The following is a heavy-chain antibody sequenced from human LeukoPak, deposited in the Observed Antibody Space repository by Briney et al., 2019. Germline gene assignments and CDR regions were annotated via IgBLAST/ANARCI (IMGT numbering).Heavy chain of an antibody. CDR1: GGSVRSYY. V-gene: IGHV4-59*02. J-gene: IGHJ4*02. Sequence: PSETPSLTCTVSGGSVRSYYWSWIRQPPGKGLEWIGYIYYSGSTNYNPSLKSRVAISVDKSKSQFSLKVNSVTAADTAVYYCARDRFGELHWGQGTLVTVSS. CDR3: ARDRFGELH. CDR2: IYYSGST. D-gene: IGHD3-16*01.